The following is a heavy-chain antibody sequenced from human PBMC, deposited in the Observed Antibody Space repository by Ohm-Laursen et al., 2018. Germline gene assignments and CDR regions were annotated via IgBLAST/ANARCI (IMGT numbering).Heavy chain of an antibody. CDR2: IDWDDDK. V-gene: IGHV2-70*12. CDR1: GFSLTTNKMC. CDR3: VYRGSTGLLSP. Sequence: TQTLTLTCTFSGFSLTTNKMCVNWIRQPPGKALEWLGRIDWDDDKYYSTSLKTRLTISKDTSNNQVVLTMTNTDPVDTATYYCVYRGSTGLLSPWGQGTLVTVSS. D-gene: IGHD2-2*01. J-gene: IGHJ5*02.